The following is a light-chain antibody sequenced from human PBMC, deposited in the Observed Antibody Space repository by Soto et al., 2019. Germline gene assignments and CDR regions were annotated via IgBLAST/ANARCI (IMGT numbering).Light chain of an antibody. Sequence: DIQMTQSPSTLSASIADRGTITCRASQSISSWLAWYQQKPREAPKLLIYDASRLQSGVPSRFSGSGSGTEFTLTITSLQPDDFATYFCQQYNSYSTFGQGTKVDIK. CDR1: QSISSW. V-gene: IGKV1-5*01. J-gene: IGKJ1*01. CDR3: QQYNSYST. CDR2: DAS.